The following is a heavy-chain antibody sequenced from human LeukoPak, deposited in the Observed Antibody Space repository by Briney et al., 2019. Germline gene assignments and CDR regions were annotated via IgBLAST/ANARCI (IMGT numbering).Heavy chain of an antibody. CDR3: ARDFDAFDI. J-gene: IGHJ3*02. V-gene: IGHV3-53*04. Sequence: PGGSLRLSCTASGFTVSKNYMMWVRQAPGKGLEWVSVIYSGGSTYYADSVKGRFTISRHNSKNTLYLQMDSLRTEDTAVYYCARDFDAFDIWAQGTMVTVSS. CDR2: IYSGGST. CDR1: GFTVSKNY.